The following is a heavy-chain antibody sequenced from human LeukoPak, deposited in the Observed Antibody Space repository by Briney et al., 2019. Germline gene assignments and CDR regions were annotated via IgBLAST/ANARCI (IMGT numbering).Heavy chain of an antibody. CDR2: IINSGGNP. Sequence: GGSLRLSCAASGFTLSSNAMRWVRQAPGKGLEWVSSIINSGGNPYSADSVKGRFTIPRDNPKNPLYLQMNSLRAEHTAVYYCAKRGENDYFDYWGQGTLVTVSS. CDR3: AKRGENDYFDY. CDR1: GFTLSSNA. D-gene: IGHD3-16*01. J-gene: IGHJ4*02. V-gene: IGHV3-23*01.